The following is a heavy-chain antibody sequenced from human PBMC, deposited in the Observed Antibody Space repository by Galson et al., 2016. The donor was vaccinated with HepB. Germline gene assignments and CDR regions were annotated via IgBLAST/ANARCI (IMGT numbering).Heavy chain of an antibody. V-gene: IGHV3-23*01. CDR3: AKRYYYDGSGYLGSIDY. CDR1: GFTFSGHA. J-gene: IGHJ4*02. CDR2: ISGGGGST. Sequence: SLRLSCAASGFTFSGHAMSWVRQAPGKGLEWVSAISGGGGSTYYADSVKGRFTISRDNSENTVYLQMNSLRGDDTAVYYCAKRYYYDGSGYLGSIDYWGQGTLVSVSS. D-gene: IGHD3-22*01.